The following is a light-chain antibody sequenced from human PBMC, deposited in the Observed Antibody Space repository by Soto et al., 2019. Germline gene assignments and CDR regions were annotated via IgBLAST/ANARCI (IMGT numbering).Light chain of an antibody. J-gene: IGKJ2*01. CDR2: AAS. CDR3: QQLNSYPLYT. Sequence: DIQLTQSPSFLSASVGDRVTITCRASQGISSYLAWYQQKPGKAPKLLIYAASTLQSGVPSRFSGSGSVTEFTLTISSLQPEDLANYYCQQLNSYPLYTFGQGTKLEIK. CDR1: QGISSY. V-gene: IGKV1-9*01.